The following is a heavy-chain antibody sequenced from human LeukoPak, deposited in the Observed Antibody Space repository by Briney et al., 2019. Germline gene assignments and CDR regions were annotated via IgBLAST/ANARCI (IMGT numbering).Heavy chain of an antibody. CDR3: ARGSGPPEDYDSSGYYGR. D-gene: IGHD3-22*01. CDR1: GGSFSGYY. V-gene: IGHV4-34*01. J-gene: IGHJ4*02. Sequence: SETLSLTCAVYGGSFSGYYWSWIRQPPGKGLEWIGEINHSGSTNYNPSLKSRVTISVDTSKNQFSLELSSVTAADTAVYYCARGSGPPEDYDSSGYYGRWGQGTLVTVSS. CDR2: INHSGST.